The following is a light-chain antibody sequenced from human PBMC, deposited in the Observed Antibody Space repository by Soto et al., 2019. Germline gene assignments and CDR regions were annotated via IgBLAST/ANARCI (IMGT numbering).Light chain of an antibody. CDR1: QSVSSSY. Sequence: EIVLTQSPGTLSLSPGERATLSCRASQSVSSSYLAWYQQKPGQAPRLLIYGASNRATSIPDRFSGSGSGTDFTLTISRLEPEDFAVYFCQQYDSSRTFGQGTKVEIK. CDR2: GAS. V-gene: IGKV3-20*01. CDR3: QQYDSSRT. J-gene: IGKJ1*01.